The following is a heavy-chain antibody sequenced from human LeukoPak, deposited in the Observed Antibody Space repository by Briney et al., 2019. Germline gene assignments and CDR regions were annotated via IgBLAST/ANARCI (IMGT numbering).Heavy chain of an antibody. J-gene: IGHJ4*02. D-gene: IGHD5-18*01. CDR1: GGSISSYY. CDR3: ASGIQLVPSLDY. V-gene: IGHV4-59*12. Sequence: WETLSLTCTVSGGSISSYYWSWIRQPPGKGLEWIGYIYYSGSTNYNPSLKSRVTISVDTSKNQFSLKLSSVTAADTAVYYCASGIQLVPSLDYWGQGTLVTVSS. CDR2: IYYSGST.